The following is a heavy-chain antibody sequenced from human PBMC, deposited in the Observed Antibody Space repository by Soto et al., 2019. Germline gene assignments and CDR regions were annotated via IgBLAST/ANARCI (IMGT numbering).Heavy chain of an antibody. V-gene: IGHV3-11*01. J-gene: IGHJ6*02. CDR2: ITSGARSM. CDR3: ARDPGLPRGMDV. CDR1: GFIFSNYY. D-gene: IGHD3-16*01. Sequence: QVHLVESGGGLVKPGESLRLSCAGSGFIFSNYYMNWIRQTPGKGLEWVAYITSGARSMYYADSVRGRFTISRDDANNSVFLLMRNLIAEDTAIYFCARDPGLPRGMDVWGPGTTVTVSS.